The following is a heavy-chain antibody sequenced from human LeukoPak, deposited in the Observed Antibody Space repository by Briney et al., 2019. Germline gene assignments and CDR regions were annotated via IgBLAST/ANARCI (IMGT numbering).Heavy chain of an antibody. V-gene: IGHV1-2*02. CDR3: ARDRAILAMDYEFDY. D-gene: IGHD3-16*01. CDR2: INPKSGGT. CDR1: GYTFTGYY. Sequence: GASVKVSCKASGYTFTGYYMHWVRQAPGQGREWMGWINPKSGGTNYAQKFQGRVTMTRDTSINTAYMDLSSLRSDDTAVYYCARDRAILAMDYEFDYWGQGTLVTVSS. J-gene: IGHJ4*02.